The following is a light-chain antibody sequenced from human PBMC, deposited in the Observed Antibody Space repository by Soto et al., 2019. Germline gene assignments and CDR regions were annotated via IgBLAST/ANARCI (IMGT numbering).Light chain of an antibody. Sequence: QSALTQPASVSGSPGQSITVSCTGTNSDLGGYNYVSWYQHHPGKAPKLMIYEVSNRPSGVSNRFSGSKSGNTASLAISGLQAEDEDDYYCSSYTSSGTLVFGTGTKLTVL. V-gene: IGLV2-14*01. CDR3: SSYTSSGTLV. CDR2: EVS. J-gene: IGLJ1*01. CDR1: NSDLGGYNY.